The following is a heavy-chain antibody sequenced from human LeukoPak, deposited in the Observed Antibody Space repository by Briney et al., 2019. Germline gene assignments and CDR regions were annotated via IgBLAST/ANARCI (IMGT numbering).Heavy chain of an antibody. Sequence: SETLSLTCTVSGYSISSGYYWGWIRQPPGKGLEWIGSIYHSGSTYYNPSLKSRVTISVDTSKNQFSLKLSSVTAADTAVYYCARAAYYDILTGYLPFGYWGQGTLVTVSS. V-gene: IGHV4-38-2*02. CDR2: IYHSGST. D-gene: IGHD3-9*01. J-gene: IGHJ4*02. CDR3: ARAAYYDILTGYLPFGY. CDR1: GYSISSGYY.